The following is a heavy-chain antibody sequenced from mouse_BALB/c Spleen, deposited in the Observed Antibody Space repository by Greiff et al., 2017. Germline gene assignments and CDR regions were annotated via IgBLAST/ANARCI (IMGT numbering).Heavy chain of an antibody. CDR1: GFNIKDYY. J-gene: IGHJ1*01. V-gene: IGHV14-1*02. CDR2: IDPENGNT. CDR3: ASGNPGGYFDV. D-gene: IGHD2-1*01. Sequence: VQLKQSGAELVRPGALVKLSCKASGFNIKDYYMHWVKQRPEQGLEWIGWIDPENGNTIYDPKFQGKASITADTSSNTAYLQLSSLTSEDTAVYYCASGNPGGYFDVWGAGTTVTVSS.